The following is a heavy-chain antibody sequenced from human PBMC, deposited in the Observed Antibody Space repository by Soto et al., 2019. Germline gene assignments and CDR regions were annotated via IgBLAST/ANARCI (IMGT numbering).Heavy chain of an antibody. CDR3: ARSTIFGAVSLDY. D-gene: IGHD3-3*01. Sequence: QVQLQESGPGLVKPSQTLSLTCTVSGGSISSGDYYWSWIRQPPGKGLEWIGYIYYSGSTYYNPSLKSRVTISVDTSKNQFSLKLSSVTDADPAVYYCARSTIFGAVSLDYWGQGTLVTVSS. V-gene: IGHV4-30-4*01. CDR2: IYYSGST. J-gene: IGHJ4*02. CDR1: GGSISSGDYY.